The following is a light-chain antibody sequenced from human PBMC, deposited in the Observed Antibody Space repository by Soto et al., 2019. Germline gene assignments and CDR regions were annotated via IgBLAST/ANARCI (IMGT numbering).Light chain of an antibody. Sequence: QSVLTQPPSVSAAPRQRVAISCSGSRSNIGDNAVNWYQHLPGQAPKLLIYYDDLLPSGVSDRFSGSKSGTSASLAISELSSEDEDDYFCAAWDDSLNGFVFGTGTKVTVL. V-gene: IGLV1-36*01. J-gene: IGLJ1*01. CDR1: RSNIGDNA. CDR2: YDD. CDR3: AAWDDSLNGFV.